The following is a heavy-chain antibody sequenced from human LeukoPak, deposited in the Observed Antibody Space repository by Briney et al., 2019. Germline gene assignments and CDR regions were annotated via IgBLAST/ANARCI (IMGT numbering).Heavy chain of an antibody. CDR3: ARDYGSHGEYFDY. CDR2: ISSSGNTI. Sequence: GGSLRLSCAASGFTFSNYGMHWVRQAPGKGLEWISYISSSGNTIYYADFVKGRFTISRDNAKNSLSLQMSSLRDEDAAVYYCARDYGSHGEYFDYWGQGTLVTVSS. CDR1: GFTFSNYG. J-gene: IGHJ4*02. V-gene: IGHV3-48*02. D-gene: IGHD4-17*01.